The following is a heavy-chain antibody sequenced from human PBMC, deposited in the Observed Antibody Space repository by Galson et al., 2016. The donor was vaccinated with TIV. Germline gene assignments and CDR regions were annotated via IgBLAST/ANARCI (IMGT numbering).Heavy chain of an antibody. CDR3: ARHIIIVGVKDWFDP. V-gene: IGHV4-39*01. D-gene: IGHD1-26*01. CDR1: DDSASSNNHY. Sequence: TLSLTCSVSDDSASSNNHYWGWIRQPPGKGLEWIGSMHYSGDSYYNLSLRRRVTISVDTSKKQLFLRLSSVTAADTALYYCARHIIIVGVKDWFDPWGQGTPITVSS. J-gene: IGHJ5*02. CDR2: MHYSGDS.